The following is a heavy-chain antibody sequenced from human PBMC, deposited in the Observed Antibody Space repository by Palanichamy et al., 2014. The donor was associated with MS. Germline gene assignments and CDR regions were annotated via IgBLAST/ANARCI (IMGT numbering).Heavy chain of an antibody. V-gene: IGHV3-48*04. J-gene: IGHJ4*02. Sequence: EVQLVEVWGRAWYSLGGPVRLSCAASGFTFSSQNMHWVRQAPGKVLEWVSYISSSSVTMYYADSVKGRFTISRDDAKNSLYLQMNSLRAEDTAVYHCLTDWPVFWGQGTLVTVSS. CDR1: GFTFSSQN. CDR3: LTDWPVF. CDR2: ISSSSVTM.